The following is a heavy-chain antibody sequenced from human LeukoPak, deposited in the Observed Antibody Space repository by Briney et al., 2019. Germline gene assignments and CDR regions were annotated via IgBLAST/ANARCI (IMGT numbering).Heavy chain of an antibody. Sequence: GSLRLSCVASGFSFNNYAMNWVRQAPGKGLEWVSLIIGSSGTTFYADSVKGRFTISRDKSKSTLYLQMNSLRAEDTAVYYCARDRGLYGDYVGPHWYFDLWGRGTLVTVSS. D-gene: IGHD4-17*01. CDR3: ARDRGLYGDYVGPHWYFDL. CDR1: GFSFNNYA. CDR2: IIGSSGTT. V-gene: IGHV3-23*01. J-gene: IGHJ2*01.